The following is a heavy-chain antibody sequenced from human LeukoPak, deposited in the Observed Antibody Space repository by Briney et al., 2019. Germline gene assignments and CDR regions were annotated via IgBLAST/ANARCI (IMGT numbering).Heavy chain of an antibody. J-gene: IGHJ4*02. D-gene: IGHD5-24*01. CDR2: INHSGST. CDR1: GFTFSDYY. CDR3: ARDAGYNSFDY. Sequence: GSLRLSCAASGFTFSDYYMSWIRQPPGKGLEWIGEINHSGSTNYNPSLKSRVTISVDTSKNQFSLKLSSVTAADTAVYYCARDAGYNSFDYWGQGTLVTVSS. V-gene: IGHV4-34*01.